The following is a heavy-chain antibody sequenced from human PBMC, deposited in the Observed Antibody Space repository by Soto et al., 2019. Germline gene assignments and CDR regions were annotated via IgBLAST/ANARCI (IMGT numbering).Heavy chain of an antibody. Sequence: GGSLRLSCAASGFTFSSYAMSWVRQAPGKGLEWVSAISGSGGSTYYADSVKGRFTISRDNSKNTLYLQMNSLRAEDTAVYYCANEIAADLYYYYGMDVWGQGTTVTVSS. CDR3: ANEIAADLYYYYGMDV. CDR2: ISGSGGST. J-gene: IGHJ6*02. CDR1: GFTFSSYA. V-gene: IGHV3-23*01. D-gene: IGHD6-13*01.